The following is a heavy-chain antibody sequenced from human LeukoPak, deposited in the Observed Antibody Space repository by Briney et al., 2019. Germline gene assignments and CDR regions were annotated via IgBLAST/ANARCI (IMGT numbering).Heavy chain of an antibody. Sequence: GGSLRLSCAASGFTFSSYAMSWVRQAPGKGLEWVSAISGSGGSTYYADSVKGRFTISRDNSKNTLYLQMNSLRVEDTALYYWAKDAFWPVGFDPWGQGTLVTASS. D-gene: IGHD3-3*02. CDR1: GFTFSSYA. CDR3: AKDAFWPVGFDP. J-gene: IGHJ5*02. V-gene: IGHV3-23*01. CDR2: ISGSGGST.